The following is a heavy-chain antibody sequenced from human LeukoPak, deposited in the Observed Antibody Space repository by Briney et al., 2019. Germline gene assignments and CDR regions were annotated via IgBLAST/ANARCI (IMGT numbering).Heavy chain of an antibody. D-gene: IGHD6-19*01. Sequence: ASVTLSCKASGGTFSSYAISWVRQAPGQGLEWMGGIIPIFGTANYAQKFQGRVTITADESTSTAYMELSSLRSEDTAVYYCARGKAVADYYYYYGMDVWGKGTTVTVSS. CDR2: IIPIFGTA. CDR3: ARGKAVADYYYYYGMDV. J-gene: IGHJ6*04. V-gene: IGHV1-69*01. CDR1: GGTFSSYA.